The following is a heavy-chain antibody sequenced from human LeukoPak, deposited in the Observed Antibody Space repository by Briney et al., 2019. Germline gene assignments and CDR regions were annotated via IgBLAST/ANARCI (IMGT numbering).Heavy chain of an antibody. CDR3: AKDRGITMVRGVTFYFDY. CDR2: IRYDGSNK. CDR1: GFTFSSYG. J-gene: IGHJ4*02. V-gene: IGHV3-30*02. D-gene: IGHD3-10*01. Sequence: GRSLRLSCAASGFTFSSYGMHWVRQAPGKGLEWVAFIRYDGSNKYYADSVKGRFTISRDNSKNTLYLQMNSLRAEDTAVYYCAKDRGITMVRGVTFYFDYWGQGTLVTVSS.